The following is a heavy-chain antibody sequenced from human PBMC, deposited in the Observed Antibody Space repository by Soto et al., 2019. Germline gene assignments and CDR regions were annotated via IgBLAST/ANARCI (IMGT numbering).Heavy chain of an antibody. CDR2: ISYDGHKK. CDR3: ASRKGDIARGEY. Sequence: QVQLVESGGGVVQPGGSLTLSCTASEFNGCSFKLHGFHWVRQAPGKGLGGVYVISYDGHKKYYADSVRGRFTISRDDSRTTVYLQMNILTSEDAALYLRASRKGDIARGEYWGQGTLVTVSS. D-gene: IGHD3-16*01. J-gene: IGHJ4*02. CDR1: EFNGCSFKLHG. V-gene: IGHV3-30*03.